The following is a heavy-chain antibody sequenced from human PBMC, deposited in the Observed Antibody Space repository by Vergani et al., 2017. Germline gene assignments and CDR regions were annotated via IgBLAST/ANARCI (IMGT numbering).Heavy chain of an antibody. D-gene: IGHD2-15*01. CDR3: ASTQSASGRKENPTDNWFDP. CDR2: INHSGST. J-gene: IGHJ5*02. V-gene: IGHV4-34*01. Sequence: QVQLQQWGAGLLKPSETLSLTCAVYGGSFSGYYWSWIRQPPGKGLEWIGEINHSGSTNNNPSLKSRVTISVDTSKNQFSLKLSSVTAADTAVYYCASTQSASGRKENPTDNWFDPWGQGTLVTVSS. CDR1: GGSFSGYY.